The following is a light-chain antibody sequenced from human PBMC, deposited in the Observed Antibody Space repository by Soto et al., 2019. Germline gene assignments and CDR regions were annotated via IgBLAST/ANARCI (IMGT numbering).Light chain of an antibody. CDR2: DAS. V-gene: IGKV3-11*01. Sequence: IVLTQSPTTLSLWPGETAVLSCRASQSISSSLSWYQQRPGQAHRLLIYDASNRAPGIPARFSGSGSGTVFTLTISSLEPEDFALYYCQQRSSWITFGQGTRLEIE. CDR3: QQRSSWIT. CDR1: QSISSS. J-gene: IGKJ5*01.